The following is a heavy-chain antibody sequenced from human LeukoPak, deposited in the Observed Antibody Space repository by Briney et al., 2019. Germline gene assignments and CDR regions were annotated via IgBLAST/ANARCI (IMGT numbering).Heavy chain of an antibody. Sequence: PSETLSLTCTVSGGSISGYYWSWIRQPPGKGLEWIAYIYYSGSTNYNPSLKSRVTISVDTSKNQFSLKLNSVTAADAAVYYCARFDYDGNSGNYFEYWGQGTLVTVSS. V-gene: IGHV4-59*01. CDR1: GGSISGYY. CDR2: IYYSGST. D-gene: IGHD4-23*01. CDR3: ARFDYDGNSGNYFEY. J-gene: IGHJ4*02.